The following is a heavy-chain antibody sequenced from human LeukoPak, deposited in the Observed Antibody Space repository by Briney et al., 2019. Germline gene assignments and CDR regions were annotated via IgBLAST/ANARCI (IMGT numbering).Heavy chain of an antibody. CDR1: GFTFSDYY. D-gene: IGHD2-2*01. V-gene: IGHV3-11*04. J-gene: IGHJ5*02. CDR3: ARHIVVVPAAMSP. Sequence: PGGSLRLSCAASGFTFSDYYMSWIRQAPGKGLEWVSYISSSGSTIYYADSVKGRFTISRDNAKNSLYLRMNSLRAEDTAVYYCARHIVVVPAAMSPWGQGTLVTVSS. CDR2: ISSSGSTI.